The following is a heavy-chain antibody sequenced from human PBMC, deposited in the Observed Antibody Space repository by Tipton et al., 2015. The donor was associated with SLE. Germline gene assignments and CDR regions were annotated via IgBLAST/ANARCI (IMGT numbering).Heavy chain of an antibody. V-gene: IGHV4-4*07. Sequence: TLSLTCTVSGGSISPYYWTWIRQPAGKGLEWIGRIYNSGSPNYDPSPKSRVIMSVDTSKNQFSLKLSSVTAADTAVYFCAATYYYSSGRTSFDNWGPGTLVTVSS. CDR3: AATYYYSSGRTSFDN. CDR2: IYNSGSP. CDR1: GGSISPYY. D-gene: IGHD3-10*01. J-gene: IGHJ3*02.